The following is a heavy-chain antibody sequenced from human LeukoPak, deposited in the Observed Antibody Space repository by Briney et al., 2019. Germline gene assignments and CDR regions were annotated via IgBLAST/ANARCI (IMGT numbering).Heavy chain of an antibody. V-gene: IGHV4-31*03. CDR3: AGKRPYSSSWQGFDY. CDR1: GGSISSGGYY. D-gene: IGHD6-13*01. Sequence: SETLSLTCTVSGGSISSGGYYWSWIRQHPGKGLEWIGYIYYSGSTYYNPSLKSRVTISVDTSKNQFSLKLSSVTAADTAVYYCAGKRPYSSSWQGFDYWGQGTLVTVSS. CDR2: IYYSGST. J-gene: IGHJ4*02.